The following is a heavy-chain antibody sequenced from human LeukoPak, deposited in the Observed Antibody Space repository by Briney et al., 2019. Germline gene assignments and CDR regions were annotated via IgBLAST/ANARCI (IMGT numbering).Heavy chain of an antibody. CDR1: GFTFTSYT. Sequence: GGSLRLSCAASGFTFTSYTMNWVRQAPGKGLEWVSSISGSTTYIYSADSVKGRFTMSRDNAKNSLYLQMNSLRAEDTAVYYCARDQYQLLQGFDYWGQGTLVTVSS. CDR2: ISGSTTYI. CDR3: ARDQYQLLQGFDY. D-gene: IGHD2-2*01. J-gene: IGHJ4*02. V-gene: IGHV3-21*01.